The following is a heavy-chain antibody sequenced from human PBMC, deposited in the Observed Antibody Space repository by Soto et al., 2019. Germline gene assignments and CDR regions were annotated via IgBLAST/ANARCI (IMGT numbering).Heavy chain of an antibody. CDR3: AGFVVPASRNTGFDY. CDR1: GVSINTNNYY. CDR2: IFYSGST. J-gene: IGHJ4*02. V-gene: IGHV4-39*01. D-gene: IGHD2-15*01. Sequence: SETLSLTCTVSGVSINTNNYYWGWVRQPPGKGLEWIGNIFYSGSTFYNPSLRSRLTISVDTSKNQFSLRLNSVTAADAAVYYCAGFVVPASRNTGFDYWGQGTLVTVSS.